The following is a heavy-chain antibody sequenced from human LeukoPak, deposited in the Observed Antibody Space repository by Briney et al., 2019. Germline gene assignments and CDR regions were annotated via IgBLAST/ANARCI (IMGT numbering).Heavy chain of an antibody. D-gene: IGHD3-10*01. CDR3: ASLYGSGSYSTPDYFDY. CDR2: ISYDGSNK. Sequence: PGGSLRLSCAASGFTFSIYAMHWVRQAPGKGLEWVAVISYDGSNKYYADSVKGRFTISRDNSKNTLYLQMNSLRAEDTAVYYCASLYGSGSYSTPDYFDYWGQGTLVTVSS. J-gene: IGHJ4*02. CDR1: GFTFSIYA. V-gene: IGHV3-30*04.